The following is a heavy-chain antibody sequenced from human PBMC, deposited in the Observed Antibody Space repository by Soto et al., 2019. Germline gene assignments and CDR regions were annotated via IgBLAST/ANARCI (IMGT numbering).Heavy chain of an antibody. CDR1: GFTVSTDW. J-gene: IGHJ6*02. V-gene: IGHV3-66*01. Sequence: PGGSLRLSCAASGFTVSTDWMYWVRQAPGKGLEWVSVIRSGGNTYYADSVEGGFTISRDNSKNTVYLQMNSLRAEDTAVYYCVRENYYYGMDVWGQGTTVTVSS. CDR2: IRSGGNT. CDR3: VRENYYYGMDV.